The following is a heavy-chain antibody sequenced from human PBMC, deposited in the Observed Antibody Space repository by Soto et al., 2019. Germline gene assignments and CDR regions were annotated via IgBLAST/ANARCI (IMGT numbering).Heavy chain of an antibody. Sequence: PGGSLRLSCAASGFTFSSHWMHWVRQAPGKWLVWVSRINSDGSGTSYADSVKGRFTISRDNAKNTLYLQMNSLRAEDTALYYCVDPYFFDYWGQGTLVTVSS. D-gene: IGHD2-2*03. V-gene: IGHV3-74*01. CDR1: GFTFSSHW. CDR3: VDPYFFDY. J-gene: IGHJ4*02. CDR2: INSDGSGT.